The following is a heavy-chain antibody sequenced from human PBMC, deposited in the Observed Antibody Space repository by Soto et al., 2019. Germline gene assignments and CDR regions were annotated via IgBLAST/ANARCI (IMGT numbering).Heavy chain of an antibody. D-gene: IGHD6-25*01. CDR1: GGSFIDYY. V-gene: IGHV4-34*01. CDR3: ARGHSSSAGRGNDDWFDP. CDR2: INHSGST. J-gene: IGHJ5*01. Sequence: PSETLSLTCAVYGGSFIDYYCIFIRHPPLKWLEWIGEINHSGSTNYNPSLKSRVTISIDTSKNQFSLKLSSVTAADTAVYYCARGHSSSAGRGNDDWFDPWGQGTLVTVSS.